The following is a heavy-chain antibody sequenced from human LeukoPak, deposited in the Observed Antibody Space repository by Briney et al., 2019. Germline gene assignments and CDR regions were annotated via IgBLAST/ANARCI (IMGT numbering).Heavy chain of an antibody. CDR2: IYWNDDQ. D-gene: IGHD6-19*01. CDR1: GSSLSTSGVG. J-gene: IGHJ4*02. Sequence: SGPTLVNPTQTLTVTCTFSGSSLSTSGVGVGWIRQPPGKALVWLALIYWNDDQRYSPSLKSRLTITKDTSKNQVVLTMTNMDPVDTATYYCANSYLEWYSSGWYDYWGQGTLVTVSS. V-gene: IGHV2-5*01. CDR3: ANSYLEWYSSGWYDY.